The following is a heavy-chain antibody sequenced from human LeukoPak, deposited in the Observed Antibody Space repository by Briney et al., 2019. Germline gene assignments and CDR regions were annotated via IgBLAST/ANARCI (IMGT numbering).Heavy chain of an antibody. Sequence: SXTLSLTCTVSGGSISSYYWSWIRQPPGKGLEWIGYIYYSGSTNYNPSLKRRVNISVDTSKKKFSLKRRSMAAADTAVYYCARAASYDSSGYYYGYYYYMDVWGKGTTVTVSS. CDR3: ARAASYDSSGYYYGYYYYMDV. J-gene: IGHJ6*03. V-gene: IGHV4-59*01. D-gene: IGHD3-22*01. CDR1: GGSISSYY. CDR2: IYYSGST.